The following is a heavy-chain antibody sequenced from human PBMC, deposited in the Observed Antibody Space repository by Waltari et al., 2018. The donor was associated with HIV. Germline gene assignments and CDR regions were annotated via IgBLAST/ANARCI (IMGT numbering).Heavy chain of an antibody. D-gene: IGHD4-17*01. CDR3: ARERKDGDYVDY. J-gene: IGHJ4*02. CDR1: GGSLSSRSYY. CDR2: IYYSGST. V-gene: IGHV4-39*07. Sequence: QLQLQESGPGLVKPSETLSLTCTVSGGSLSSRSYYWGWIRQPPGKGLEWIGSIYYSGSTYYNPSLKSRVTISVDTSKNQFSLKLSSVTAADTAVYYCARERKDGDYVDYWGQGTLVTVSS.